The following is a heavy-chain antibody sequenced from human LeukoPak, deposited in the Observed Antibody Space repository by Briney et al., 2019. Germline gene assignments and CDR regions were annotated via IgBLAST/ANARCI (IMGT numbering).Heavy chain of an antibody. CDR1: GYSFTLYS. Sequence: ASVKVSCKASGYSFTLYSMHWVRQAPGQGLEWMGWINPNSCVTNYAQQFQGRVTLTRDTSITTAYMELSGLTSDDTAVYYCARVHTSGLIYWGQGTLVTVSS. D-gene: IGHD6-19*01. CDR3: ARVHTSGLIY. CDR2: INPNSCVT. J-gene: IGHJ4*02. V-gene: IGHV1-2*02.